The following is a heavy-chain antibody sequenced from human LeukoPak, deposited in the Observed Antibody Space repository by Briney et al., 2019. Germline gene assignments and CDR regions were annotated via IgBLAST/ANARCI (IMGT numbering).Heavy chain of an antibody. CDR3: ARDSITMVRGVITLDY. D-gene: IGHD3-10*01. CDR1: GFTFNEFE. J-gene: IGHJ4*02. V-gene: IGHV3-21*01. CDR2: ISSSSSYI. Sequence: GGSLRLSCAASGFTFNEFEMNWVRQAPGKGLEWVSSISSSSSYIYYADSVKGRFTISRDNAKNSLYLQMNSLRAEDTAVYYCARDSITMVRGVITLDYWGQGTLVTVSS.